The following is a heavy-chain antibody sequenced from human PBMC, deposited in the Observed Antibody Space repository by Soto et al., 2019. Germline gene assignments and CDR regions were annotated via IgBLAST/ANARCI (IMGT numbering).Heavy chain of an antibody. CDR2: ISAYNGNT. V-gene: IGHV1-18*01. J-gene: IGHJ5*02. CDR1: GYTFTSYG. D-gene: IGHD3-3*01. Sequence: WASVKVSCKASGYTFTSYGISWVRQAPGQGLEWMGWISAYNGNTNYAQKLQGRVTMTTDTSTSTAYMELRSLRSDDTAVYYCARVGSIYDFWSGYLWYWFDPWGQGTLVTVSS. CDR3: ARVGSIYDFWSGYLWYWFDP.